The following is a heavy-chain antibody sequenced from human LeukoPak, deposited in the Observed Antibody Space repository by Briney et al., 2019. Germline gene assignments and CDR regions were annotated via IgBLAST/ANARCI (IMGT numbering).Heavy chain of an antibody. Sequence: GGSLRLSCAASGFTFSSYSMNWVRQAPGKGLEWVSSISSSSSYIYYADSVKGRFTISRDNAKNSLYLQMNSLRAEDTAVYYCARDIKDYYDSSGYSTPFDYWGQGTLVTVSS. CDR1: GFTFSSYS. D-gene: IGHD3-22*01. V-gene: IGHV3-21*01. J-gene: IGHJ4*02. CDR3: ARDIKDYYDSSGYSTPFDY. CDR2: ISSSSSYI.